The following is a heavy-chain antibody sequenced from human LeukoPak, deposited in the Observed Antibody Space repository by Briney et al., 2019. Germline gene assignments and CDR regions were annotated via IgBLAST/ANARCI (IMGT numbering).Heavy chain of an antibody. CDR1: GFTFSSYG. D-gene: IGHD4-17*01. J-gene: IGHJ4*02. Sequence: PGGSLRLSCAASGFTFSSYGMHWVRQAPGKGLEWVAVISYDGSNKYYADSVKGRFTISRDNSKNTLYLRMNSLRAEDTAVYYCAKGPLYGDHVEGYYFDYWGQGTLVTVSS. V-gene: IGHV3-30*18. CDR2: ISYDGSNK. CDR3: AKGPLYGDHVEGYYFDY.